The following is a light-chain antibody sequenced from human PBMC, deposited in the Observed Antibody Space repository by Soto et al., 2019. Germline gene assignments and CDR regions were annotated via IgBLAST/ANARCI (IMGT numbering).Light chain of an antibody. J-gene: IGLJ1*01. CDR3: CSYAGIYSLYV. CDR2: DVS. CDR1: SSDVGGYNY. Sequence: QSALTQPRSVSGSPGQSVTISCTGTSSDVGGYNYVSWYQQHPGKAPKLMIYDVSKRPSGVPDRFSGSKSGNTASLTISGLQAEDESDYYCCSYAGIYSLYVFLTGTKVTVL. V-gene: IGLV2-11*01.